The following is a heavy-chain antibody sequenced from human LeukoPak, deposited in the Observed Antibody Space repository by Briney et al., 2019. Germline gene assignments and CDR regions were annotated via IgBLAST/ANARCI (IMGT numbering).Heavy chain of an antibody. V-gene: IGHV4-59*01. Sequence: SETLSLTCTVSGGSISRYYWSWIRQPPGKGLEWIGYIYSSGSTNYNPSLKSRVTISVDTSKNQFSLKLSSVTAADTAVYYRAREEYRSSWREYNWFDPWGQGTLVTVSS. CDR1: GGSISRYY. D-gene: IGHD6-13*01. CDR3: AREEYRSSWREYNWFDP. CDR2: IYSSGST. J-gene: IGHJ5*02.